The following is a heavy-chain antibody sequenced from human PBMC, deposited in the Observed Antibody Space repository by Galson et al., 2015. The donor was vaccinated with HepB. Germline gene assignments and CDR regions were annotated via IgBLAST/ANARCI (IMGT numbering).Heavy chain of an antibody. D-gene: IGHD5-18*01. J-gene: IGHJ4*02. V-gene: IGHV3-73*01. CDR2: IRSKANSYAT. CDR3: TRRVAMADY. CDR1: GFTFSGSA. Sequence: LRLSCAASGFTFSGSAMHWVRQASGKGLEWVGRIRSKANSYATAYAASVKGRFTISRDDSKNTAYLQMNSLKTEDTAVYYCTRRVAMADYWGQGTLVTVSS.